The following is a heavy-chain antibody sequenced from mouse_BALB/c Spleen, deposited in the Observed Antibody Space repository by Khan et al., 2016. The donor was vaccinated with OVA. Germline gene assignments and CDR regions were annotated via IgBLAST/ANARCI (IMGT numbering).Heavy chain of an antibody. CDR1: GFTFNTNA. Sequence: EVQLVETGGGLVQPKGSLKLSCAASGFTFNTNAMNWVRQAPGKGLEWVARIRSKSNNYATYYADSVKDRFTISRDDSQSMLYLQMNNMKTEDKAMYYRGRDDGYDRGWFAYWGQGNMVTV. CDR2: IRSKSNNYAT. D-gene: IGHD2-2*01. CDR3: GRDDGYDRGWFAY. J-gene: IGHJ3*01. V-gene: IGHV10S3*01.